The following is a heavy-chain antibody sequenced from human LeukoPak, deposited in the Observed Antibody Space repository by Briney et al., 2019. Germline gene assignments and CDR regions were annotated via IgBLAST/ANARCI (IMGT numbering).Heavy chain of an antibody. J-gene: IGHJ6*03. CDR3: AKDAEPYCGGDCYSNVYYYYYMDV. CDR1: GFTFDDYA. CDR2: ISWNSGSI. D-gene: IGHD2-21*02. Sequence: QPGRSLRLSCAASGFTFDDYAMHWVRQAPGKGLEWVSGISWNSGSIGYADSVKGRFTISRDNAKNSLYLKMNSLRAEDTTVYYCAKDAEPYCGGDCYSNVYYYYYMDVWGKGTTVTVSS. V-gene: IGHV3-9*01.